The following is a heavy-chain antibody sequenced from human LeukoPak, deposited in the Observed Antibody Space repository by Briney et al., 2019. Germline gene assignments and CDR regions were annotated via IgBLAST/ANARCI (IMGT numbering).Heavy chain of an antibody. CDR1: GFTFGDYA. Sequence: GASLQISRTASGFTFGDYAMSWVRQAPGKGLEWVGFIRSKAYGGTTEYAASVKGRFTISRDDSKSIAYLQMNSLKTEDTAVYYCTRDYGEIDYWGQGTLVTVSS. V-gene: IGHV3-49*04. J-gene: IGHJ4*02. D-gene: IGHD3-10*01. CDR3: TRDYGEIDY. CDR2: IRSKAYGGTT.